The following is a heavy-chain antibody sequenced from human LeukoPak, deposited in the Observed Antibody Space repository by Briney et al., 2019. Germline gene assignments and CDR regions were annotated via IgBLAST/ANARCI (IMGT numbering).Heavy chain of an antibody. Sequence: GGSLRLSCAASGFTLSSYGMHWVRQAPGKGLEWVAVISYDGSNKYYADSVKGRFTISRDNSKNTLYLQMNSLRAEDTAVYYCAKAGSGSYFDYWGQGTLVTVSS. CDR1: GFTLSSYG. CDR3: AKAGSGSYFDY. V-gene: IGHV3-30*18. D-gene: IGHD3-10*01. CDR2: ISYDGSNK. J-gene: IGHJ4*02.